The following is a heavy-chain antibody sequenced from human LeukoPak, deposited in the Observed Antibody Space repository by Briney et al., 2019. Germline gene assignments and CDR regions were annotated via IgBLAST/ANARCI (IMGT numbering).Heavy chain of an antibody. D-gene: IGHD6-19*01. CDR3: ARAEGGWYRLGFDP. V-gene: IGHV4-59*01. CDR1: GGSISSYY. J-gene: IGHJ5*02. Sequence: SETLSLTCTVSGGSISSYYWSWIRQPPGKGLECIGYIYYSGSTNYNPSLKSRVTISVDTSKNQFSLKLSSVTAADTAVYYCARAEGGWYRLGFDPWGQGTLVTVSS. CDR2: IYYSGST.